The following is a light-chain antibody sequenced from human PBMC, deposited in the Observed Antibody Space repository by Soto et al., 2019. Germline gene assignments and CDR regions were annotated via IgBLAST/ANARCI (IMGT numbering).Light chain of an antibody. CDR1: ISDVGGYNY. J-gene: IGLJ1*01. Sequence: QSALTQPASVSGSPGQSITISCTGTISDVGGYNYVSWYQQYPGKAPKLMIYEVGNRPSGVSNRFSGSKSGNTASLTISGLQSADEADYYCSSYTSSSTVVFGTGTKLTVL. CDR2: EVG. V-gene: IGLV2-14*01. CDR3: SSYTSSSTVV.